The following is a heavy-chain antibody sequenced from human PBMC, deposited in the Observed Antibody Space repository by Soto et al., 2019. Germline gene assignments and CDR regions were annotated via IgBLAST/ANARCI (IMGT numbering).Heavy chain of an antibody. D-gene: IGHD3-10*01. CDR1: GFILNNYW. CDR3: TRVVVGSSGQFDY. J-gene: IGHJ4*02. V-gene: IGHV3-74*01. Sequence: GGSLRLSCAASGFILNNYWMHWVRQAPGKGLVWVPRISSDGSTTNYADSVKGRFTISRDNTKNTLYLQMNSLRAEDTAVYYCTRVVVGSSGQFDYWGQGTLVTVSS. CDR2: ISSDGSTT.